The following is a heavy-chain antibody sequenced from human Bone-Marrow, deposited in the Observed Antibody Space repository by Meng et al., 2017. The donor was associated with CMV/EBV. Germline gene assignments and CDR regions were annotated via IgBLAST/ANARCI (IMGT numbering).Heavy chain of an antibody. CDR3: ARDRYYYYGMDV. CDR1: GGSISSSSYY. J-gene: IGHJ6*02. Sequence: SETLSLTCTVSGGSISSSSYYWGWIRQPPGKGLEWIGSIYYSGSTYYNPSLKSRVTISVDTSKNQFSLKLSSVTAADTAVYYCARDRYYYYGMDVWGRGPRSPSP. V-gene: IGHV4-39*07. CDR2: IYYSGST.